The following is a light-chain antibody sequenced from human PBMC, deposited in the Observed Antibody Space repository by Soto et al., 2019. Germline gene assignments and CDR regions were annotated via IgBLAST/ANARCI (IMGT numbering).Light chain of an antibody. CDR1: SSNIGAGYD. V-gene: IGLV1-40*01. CDR3: QSYDSSLNGVI. CDR2: GNS. J-gene: IGLJ2*01. Sequence: QTVVTQPPSVSGAPGQRVTISCTGSSSNIGAGYDVHWYQQLPGTAPKLLIYGNSNRPSGVPDRFSGSKSGTSASLAITGLQAEDEADYYCQSYDSSLNGVIFGGGTKPPS.